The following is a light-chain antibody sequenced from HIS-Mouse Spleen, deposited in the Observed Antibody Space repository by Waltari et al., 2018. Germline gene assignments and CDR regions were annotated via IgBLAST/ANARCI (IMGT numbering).Light chain of an antibody. V-gene: IGLV2-14*03. CDR1: SSAVGGYNY. CDR2: DVS. CDR3: SSYTSSSFNVV. Sequence: QSALTQPASVSGSPGQSIPISCTGTSSAVGGYNYSPWYQQHPGKAPKLMIYDVSNRPSGVSNRFSGSKSGNTASLTISGLQAEDEADYYCSSYTSSSFNVVFGGGTKLTVL. J-gene: IGLJ2*01.